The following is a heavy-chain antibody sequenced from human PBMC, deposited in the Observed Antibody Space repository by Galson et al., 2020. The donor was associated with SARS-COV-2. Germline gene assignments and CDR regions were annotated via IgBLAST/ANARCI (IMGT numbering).Heavy chain of an antibody. D-gene: IGHD2-15*01. J-gene: IGHJ5*02. CDR1: GGSFSGYY. V-gene: IGHV4-34*01. CDR3: ARGVVVVAAISWDRGSDWFDP. Sequence: SETLSLTCAVYGGSFSGYYWSWIRQPPGKGLEWIGEINHSGSTNYNPSLKSRVTISVDTSKNQFSLKLSSVTAADTAVYYCARGVVVVAAISWDRGSDWFDPWGQGTLVTVSS. CDR2: INHSGST.